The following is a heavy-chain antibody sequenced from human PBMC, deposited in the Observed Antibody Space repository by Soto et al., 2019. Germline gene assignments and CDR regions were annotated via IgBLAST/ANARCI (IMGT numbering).Heavy chain of an antibody. CDR1: GFTFGDYW. Sequence: PGGSLRLSCTASGFTFGDYWMHWVRQAPGKGLVWVSRIYSDGTSTIYADSAKGRFTISRDNAKNTLYLQMNSLRAEDTAVYYCARDSHYNMDAWGQGTTVTVSS. V-gene: IGHV3-74*01. J-gene: IGHJ6*03. CDR2: IYSDGTST. CDR3: ARDSHYNMDA.